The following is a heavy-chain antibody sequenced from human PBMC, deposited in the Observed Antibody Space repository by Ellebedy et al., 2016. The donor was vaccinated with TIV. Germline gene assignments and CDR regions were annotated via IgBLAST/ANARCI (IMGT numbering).Heavy chain of an antibody. J-gene: IGHJ4*02. D-gene: IGHD3-22*01. V-gene: IGHV3-30*04. Sequence: GESLKISXAASGFTFSRYAMHWVRQAPGKGLEWVAAISTDGNYKYFADSVQGRFTISRDNSKNTLSLEMNSLRAEDTAVYYCARGGYSDINGYARCDYWGQGTLVTVSS. CDR3: ARGGYSDINGYARCDY. CDR2: ISTDGNYK. CDR1: GFTFSRYA.